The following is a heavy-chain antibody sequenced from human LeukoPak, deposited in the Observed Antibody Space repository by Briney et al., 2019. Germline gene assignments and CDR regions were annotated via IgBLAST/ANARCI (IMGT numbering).Heavy chain of an antibody. Sequence: GGSLRLSCAASGFTFSSFAMHWVRQAPGKRLEWVAVISYDGGNKYYADSVKGRFTISRDNSKNTLYLQMNTLRAEDTAVYYCARDQTEYYYYYYMDVWGKGTTVTVSS. CDR3: ARDQTEYYYYYYMDV. CDR2: ISYDGGNK. D-gene: IGHD1-1*01. J-gene: IGHJ6*03. CDR1: GFTFSSFA. V-gene: IGHV3-30*01.